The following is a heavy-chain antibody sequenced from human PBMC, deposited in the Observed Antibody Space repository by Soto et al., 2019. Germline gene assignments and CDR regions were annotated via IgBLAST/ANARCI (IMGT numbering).Heavy chain of an antibody. CDR1: GYSFTSHY. J-gene: IGHJ6*02. D-gene: IGHD3-10*01. Sequence: GASVKVSCKAIGYSFTSHYMHWVRQAPGQGLEWMGTIYPGGVNIGYAQKFKGRVTMTKDTSTSTVYMELNSLTSEDTAVYYCARGRPITMVRGVIPVAPYGMDVWGQGNTVTVSS. V-gene: IGHV1-46*01. CDR3: ARGRPITMVRGVIPVAPYGMDV. CDR2: IYPGGVNI.